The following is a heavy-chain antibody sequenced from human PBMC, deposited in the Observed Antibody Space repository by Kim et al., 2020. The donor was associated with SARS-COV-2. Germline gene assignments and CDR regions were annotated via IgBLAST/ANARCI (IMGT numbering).Heavy chain of an antibody. CDR3: AKEGTGPLQNAFDA. Sequence: ASVKVSCKASGNSLTHYYIYWVRQAPGQGLELIGRINSNNGATNYAQKFEGRVTVTRDMSPRAAYMELRRLTSDDTAIYYCAKEGTGPLQNAFDAWGQGTMVTVSS. CDR1: GNSLTHYY. J-gene: IGHJ3*01. V-gene: IGHV1-2*06. D-gene: IGHD1-1*01. CDR2: INSNNGAT.